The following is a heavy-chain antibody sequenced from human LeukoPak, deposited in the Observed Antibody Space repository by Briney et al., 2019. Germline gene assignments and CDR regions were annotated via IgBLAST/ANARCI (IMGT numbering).Heavy chain of an antibody. D-gene: IGHD2-21*01. CDR2: ITSNGGST. CDR1: GFTFRSYR. Sequence: PGGSLRLSCAASGFTFRSYRMHWVRQAPGKGLEYVSAITSNGGSTFYGSSVKGRFIISRDNSKNTLYLQMGSLRAEDMAVYYGARDMWQGDLDAFDIWGHGTMVTVS. J-gene: IGHJ3*02. V-gene: IGHV3-64*01. CDR3: ARDMWQGDLDAFDI.